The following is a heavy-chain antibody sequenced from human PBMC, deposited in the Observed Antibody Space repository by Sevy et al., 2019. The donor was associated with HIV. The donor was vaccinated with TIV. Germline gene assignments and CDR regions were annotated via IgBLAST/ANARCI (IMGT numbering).Heavy chain of an antibody. CDR2: ISAYNGNT. D-gene: IGHD3-10*01. CDR1: GYTFTSYG. CDR3: ARVANRITMVRGVLLNDY. V-gene: IGHV1-18*01. Sequence: ASVKVSCKASGYTFTSYGISWVRQAPGQGLEWMGWISAYNGNTNDAQKLQGRVTMTTDTSTSTAYMELRSLRFDDTAVYYCARVANRITMVRGVLLNDYWGQGTLVTVSS. J-gene: IGHJ4*02.